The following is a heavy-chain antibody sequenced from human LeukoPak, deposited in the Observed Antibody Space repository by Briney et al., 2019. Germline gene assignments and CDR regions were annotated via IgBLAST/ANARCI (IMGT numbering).Heavy chain of an antibody. D-gene: IGHD6-13*01. Sequence: SETLSLTCTVSGGSISSYYWSWIRQPPGKGLEWIGYIYYSGSTNYNPSLKSRVTISVDTSKNQFSLKLSSVTAADTAVYYCASLVAATRRFNWFDPWGQGTLVTVSS. CDR1: GGSISSYY. CDR2: IYYSGST. V-gene: IGHV4-59*01. J-gene: IGHJ5*02. CDR3: ASLVAATRRFNWFDP.